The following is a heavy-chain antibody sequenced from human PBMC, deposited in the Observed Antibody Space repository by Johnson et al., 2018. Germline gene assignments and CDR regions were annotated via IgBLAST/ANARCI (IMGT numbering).Heavy chain of an antibody. J-gene: IGHJ6*03. CDR2: ISYSGST. D-gene: IGHD3-22*01. Sequence: QVQLQESGPGLVKPSETLSLTCTVSGGSISSYYWSWIRQPPGKGLEWIGYISYSGSTNYTPSLKSRVTISVDTSKNQFSLKLSSVTAADAAMYYCARASRYYDSSGYIYYYYMDVWGKGTTVTVSS. CDR1: GGSISSYY. V-gene: IGHV4-59*01. CDR3: ARASRYYDSSGYIYYYYMDV.